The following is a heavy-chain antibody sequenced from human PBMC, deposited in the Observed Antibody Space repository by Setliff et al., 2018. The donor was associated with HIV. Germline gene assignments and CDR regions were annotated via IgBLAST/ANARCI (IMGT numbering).Heavy chain of an antibody. Sequence: SETLSLTCTVSGGSISGGIYYWSWIRQPAGQGLEWIGHIYTSGSTNYSPSVKSRVTISVDTSKNQFSRRLNSVTAADTAVYYCARASVGATGLYAFEIWGQGT. D-gene: IGHD1-26*01. CDR3: ARASVGATGLYAFEI. CDR1: GGSISGGIYY. CDR2: IYTSGST. V-gene: IGHV4-61*09. J-gene: IGHJ3*02.